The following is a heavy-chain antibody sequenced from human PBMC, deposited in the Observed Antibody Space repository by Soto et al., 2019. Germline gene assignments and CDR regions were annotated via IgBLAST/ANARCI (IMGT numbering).Heavy chain of an antibody. CDR1: GFTFTSYG. Sequence: GGSLRLSCAASGFTFTSYGMHWVRQAPGKGLEWVAIISYDGSHKDYADSVKGRFTISRDNSKNTLYLQMNSLRAEDTAVYYCAKEHMDYDSSGYVGHYFDYWGQGTLVTVSS. V-gene: IGHV3-30*18. CDR3: AKEHMDYDSSGYVGHYFDY. D-gene: IGHD3-22*01. J-gene: IGHJ4*02. CDR2: ISYDGSHK.